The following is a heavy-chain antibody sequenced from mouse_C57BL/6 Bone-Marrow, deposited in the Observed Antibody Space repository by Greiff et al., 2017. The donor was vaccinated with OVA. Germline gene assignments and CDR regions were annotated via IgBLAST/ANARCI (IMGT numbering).Heavy chain of an antibody. J-gene: IGHJ2*01. CDR3: TVLFITTVAFDY. V-gene: IGHV6-3*01. Sequence: EVKLVESGGGLVQPGGSMKLSCVASGFTFSNYWMNWVRQSPEKGLEWVAQIRLKSDNYATQYSESMKWRFTSSRKDSKSSVYLQMNNLMAEDTGIYYCTVLFITTVAFDYWGQGTTLTVSS. CDR2: IRLKSDNYAT. CDR1: GFTFSNYW. D-gene: IGHD1-1*01.